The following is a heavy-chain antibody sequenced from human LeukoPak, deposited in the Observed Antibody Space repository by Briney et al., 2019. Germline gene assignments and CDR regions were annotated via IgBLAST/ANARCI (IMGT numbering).Heavy chain of an antibody. CDR1: GFTFSSYA. CDR3: ARDFDWLLYDY. V-gene: IGHV3-74*01. J-gene: IGHJ4*01. CDR2: INTDGSVT. Sequence: PGGSLRLSCAASGFTFSSYAMHCVRQAPGKGLVWVSRINTDGSVTSYADSVRGRFTVSRDDAMDTLYLQMNSLRAEDTAVYYCARDFDWLLYDYWGHGTLVTVSS. D-gene: IGHD3-9*01.